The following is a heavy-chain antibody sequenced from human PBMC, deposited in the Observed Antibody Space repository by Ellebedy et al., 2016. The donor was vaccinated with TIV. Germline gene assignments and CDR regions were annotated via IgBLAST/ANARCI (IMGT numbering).Heavy chain of an antibody. CDR2: ISSSSSSI. J-gene: IGHJ4*02. CDR3: ARIFGANHFDY. CDR1: GFTFSSYS. Sequence: PGGSLRLSCAASGFTFSSYSMNWVRQAPGKGLEWVSSISSSSSSIYYADSVKGRFTISRDHAKNSLYLQLNSLRTEDTAVYYCARIFGANHFDYWGQGTLVTVSS. V-gene: IGHV3-21*01. D-gene: IGHD3-10*01.